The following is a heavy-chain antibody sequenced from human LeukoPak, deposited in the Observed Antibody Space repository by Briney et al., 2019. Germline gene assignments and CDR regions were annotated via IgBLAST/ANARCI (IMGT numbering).Heavy chain of an antibody. CDR2: MNPNSGNA. CDR1: GYTFTNYD. V-gene: IGHV1-8*01. J-gene: IGHJ5*02. D-gene: IGHD6-13*01. CDR3: ARRRSSPNWFDP. Sequence: VSVKVSCKASGYTFTNYDINWVRQATGQGLEWMGWMNPNSGNAGYAQKFQGRVTMTRNTSISTAYMELSSLRSEDTAVYYCARRRSSPNWFDPWGQGTLVTVSS.